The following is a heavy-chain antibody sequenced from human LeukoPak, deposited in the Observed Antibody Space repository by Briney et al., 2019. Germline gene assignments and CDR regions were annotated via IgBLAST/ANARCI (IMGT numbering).Heavy chain of an antibody. D-gene: IGHD5-18*01. CDR2: ISWNNGSI. CDR1: GFTFDDYA. CDR3: ARVVTYYNWFDP. V-gene: IGHV3-9*01. Sequence: GGSLRLSCAASGFTFDDYAMHWVRQAPGKGLEWVSGISWNNGSIGYADSVKGRFTISRDNAKNSLYPQMNSLRAEDTALYYCARVVTYYNWFDPWGQGTLVTVSS. J-gene: IGHJ5*02.